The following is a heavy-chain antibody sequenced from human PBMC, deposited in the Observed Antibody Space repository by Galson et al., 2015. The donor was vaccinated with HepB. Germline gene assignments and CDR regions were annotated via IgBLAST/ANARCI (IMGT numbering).Heavy chain of an antibody. V-gene: IGHV3-74*01. Sequence: SLRLSCAASGFTLSSYWMHWVRQAPGKGLVWVSRINSDGSSTSYADSVKGRFTISRDNAKNTLYLQMNSLRAEDTAVYYCARVDLGLYYMDVWGKGTTVTVSS. D-gene: IGHD2-2*02. J-gene: IGHJ6*03. CDR2: INSDGSST. CDR3: ARVDLGLYYMDV. CDR1: GFTLSSYW.